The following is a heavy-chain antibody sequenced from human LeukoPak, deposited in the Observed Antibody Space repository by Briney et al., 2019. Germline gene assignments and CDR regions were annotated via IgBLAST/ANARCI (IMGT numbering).Heavy chain of an antibody. D-gene: IGHD3-16*01. J-gene: IGHJ4*02. Sequence: SETLSLTCAVSGGSFSGYYWSWIRQPPGKGLEWMGEINHSGSTNYNPSLKSRVTISVDTSKNQFSLKLSSVTAADTAVYYCAREVLISLGTFDYWGQGTLVTVSS. CDR2: INHSGST. CDR3: AREVLISLGTFDY. CDR1: GGSFSGYY. V-gene: IGHV4-34*01.